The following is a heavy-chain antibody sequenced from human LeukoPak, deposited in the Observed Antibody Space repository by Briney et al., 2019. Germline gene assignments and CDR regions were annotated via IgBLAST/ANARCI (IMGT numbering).Heavy chain of an antibody. Sequence: SETLSLTCTVSGGSISSYFWSWIRQPAGKGLEWIGRIYTSGSTDYNPSLKSRVTLSVDTSKNQFSLKLSSVTAADTAVYYCARKGPYYYYGMDVWGQGTTVTVSS. V-gene: IGHV4-4*07. CDR2: IYTSGST. CDR3: ARKGPYYYYGMDV. CDR1: GGSISSYF. J-gene: IGHJ6*02.